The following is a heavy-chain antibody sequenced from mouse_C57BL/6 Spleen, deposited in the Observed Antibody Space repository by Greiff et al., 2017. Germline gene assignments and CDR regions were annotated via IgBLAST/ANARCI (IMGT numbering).Heavy chain of an antibody. J-gene: IGHJ2*01. CDR1: GYTFTDYY. Sequence: VQLQQSGPVLVKPGASVKMSCKASGYTFTDYYMNWVKQSHGKSLEWIGVINPYNGGTSYNQKFKGKATLTVDKSSSTAYMELNSLTSEDSAVYDCAREGVLLRYYFDYWGQGTTLTVSS. D-gene: IGHD1-1*01. CDR3: AREGVLLRYYFDY. V-gene: IGHV1-19*01. CDR2: INPYNGGT.